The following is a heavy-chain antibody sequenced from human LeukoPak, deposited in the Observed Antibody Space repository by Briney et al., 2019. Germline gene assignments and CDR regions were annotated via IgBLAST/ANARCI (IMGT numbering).Heavy chain of an antibody. Sequence: GGSLRLSCAASGFTFSTYGMTWVRQAPGKGLEWVSSISSSSSYIYYADSVKGRFTISRDNAKNSLYLQMNSLRAEDTAVYYCARSLGYSSDDYWGQGTLVTVSS. V-gene: IGHV3-21*01. CDR3: ARSLGYSSDDY. D-gene: IGHD6-19*01. CDR2: ISSSSSYI. CDR1: GFTFSTYG. J-gene: IGHJ4*02.